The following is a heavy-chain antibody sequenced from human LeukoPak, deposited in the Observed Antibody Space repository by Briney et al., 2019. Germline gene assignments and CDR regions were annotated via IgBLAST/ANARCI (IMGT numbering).Heavy chain of an antibody. D-gene: IGHD3-10*01. CDR1: GYSISSGYY. V-gene: IGHV4-38-2*02. Sequence: PSETLSLTCTVSGYSISSGYYWGWIRQPPGKGLEWIGSIYTSGSTNYNPPLKSRVTMSIDTSKKQFSLKLSSVTAADTAIYYCATHLSGSYYAAFDYWGQGTLVTVSS. CDR2: IYTSGST. J-gene: IGHJ4*02. CDR3: ATHLSGSYYAAFDY.